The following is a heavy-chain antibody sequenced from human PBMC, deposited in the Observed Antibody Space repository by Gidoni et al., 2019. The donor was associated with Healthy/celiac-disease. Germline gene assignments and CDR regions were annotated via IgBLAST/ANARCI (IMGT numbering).Heavy chain of an antibody. CDR2: SNHSGST. CDR3: AGGPLTGLFDY. CDR1: GGSFSGYY. D-gene: IGHD7-27*01. V-gene: IGHV4-34*01. Sequence: QVQLQQWGAGLLKPSETLSLTCAVYGGSFSGYYWSWIRQPPGKGLEWIGESNHSGSTNYNPSLKSRVTISVDTSKNQFSLKLSSVTAADTAVYYCAGGPLTGLFDYWGQGTLVTVSS. J-gene: IGHJ4*02.